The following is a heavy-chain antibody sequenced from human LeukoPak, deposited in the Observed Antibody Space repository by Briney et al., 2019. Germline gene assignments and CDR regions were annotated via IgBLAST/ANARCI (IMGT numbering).Heavy chain of an antibody. Sequence: PGGSLRLSCAASGFTFDDYAMHWVRQAPGKGLEWVSGISWNSGSIGYADSVKGRFTISRDNAKNSLYLQMNSLRAEDTALYYCAKDRQVVPAADFDYWGQGTLVTVSS. D-gene: IGHD2-2*01. CDR3: AKDRQVVPAADFDY. V-gene: IGHV3-9*01. CDR1: GFTFDDYA. J-gene: IGHJ4*02. CDR2: ISWNSGSI.